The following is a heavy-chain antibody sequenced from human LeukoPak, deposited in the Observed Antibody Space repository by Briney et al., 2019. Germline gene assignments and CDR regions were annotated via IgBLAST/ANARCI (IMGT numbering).Heavy chain of an antibody. CDR1: GYTFSMYN. Sequence: ASVKVSCKASGYTFSMYNMHWVRQAPGQGLKWMGIINPSGGTSYAQKLQGRITMTRDTSTSTLYMELSSLRSGDTAVYYCAREGVAGTGLDYWGQGTLVTVSS. D-gene: IGHD6-13*01. V-gene: IGHV1-46*01. J-gene: IGHJ4*02. CDR3: AREGVAGTGLDY. CDR2: INPSGGT.